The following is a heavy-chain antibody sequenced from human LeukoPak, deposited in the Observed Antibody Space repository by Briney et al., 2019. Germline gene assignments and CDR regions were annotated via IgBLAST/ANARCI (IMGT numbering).Heavy chain of an antibody. Sequence: SETLSLICTVSGGSISSSSYYWGWVRQPPGKGLEWIGSMHYSGSTYYNPSLKSRVTISVDTSKNQFSLKLSSVTAADTAVYYCARDLGSGSYYNGGWFDPWGQGTLVTVSS. CDR2: MHYSGST. J-gene: IGHJ5*02. D-gene: IGHD3-10*01. CDR1: GGSISSSSYY. V-gene: IGHV4-39*07. CDR3: ARDLGSGSYYNGGWFDP.